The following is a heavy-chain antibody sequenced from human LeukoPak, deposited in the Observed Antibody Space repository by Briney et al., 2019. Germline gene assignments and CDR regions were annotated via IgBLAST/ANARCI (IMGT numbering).Heavy chain of an antibody. J-gene: IGHJ6*03. CDR2: IRSKANSYAT. CDR1: GFTFSSYE. CDR3: TTWLGELSYYYYYYMDV. V-gene: IGHV3-73*01. Sequence: GGSLRLSCAASGFTFSSYEMNWVRQASGKGLEWVGRIRSKANSYATAYAASVKGRFTISRDDSKNTAYLQMNSLKTEDTAVYYCTTWLGELSYYYYYYMDVWGKGTTVTISS. D-gene: IGHD3-10*01.